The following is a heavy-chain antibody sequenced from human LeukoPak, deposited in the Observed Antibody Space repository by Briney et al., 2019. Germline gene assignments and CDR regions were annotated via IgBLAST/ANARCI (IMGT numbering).Heavy chain of an antibody. CDR2: IYYSGST. J-gene: IGHJ3*02. CDR1: GGSISSGGYY. Sequence: SETLSLTCTVSGGSISSGGYYWSWIRQHPGKGLEWIGYIYYSGSTYYNPSLKSRVTISVDTSKNQFSLKLSSVTAADTAVYYCAGGIVVVAATPFAFDIWGQGTMVTVPS. V-gene: IGHV4-31*03. D-gene: IGHD2-15*01. CDR3: AGGIVVVAATPFAFDI.